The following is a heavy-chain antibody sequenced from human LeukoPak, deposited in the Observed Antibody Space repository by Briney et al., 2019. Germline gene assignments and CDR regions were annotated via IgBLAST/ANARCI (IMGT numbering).Heavy chain of an antibody. CDR1: GGSISSSSYY. V-gene: IGHV4-39*01. D-gene: IGHD5-18*01. CDR2: IYYSGST. J-gene: IGHJ4*02. CDR3: ARRGYSYGLGYYFDY. Sequence: PSETLSLTCTVSGGSISSSSYYWGWIRPPPGKGLEWIGSIYYSGSTYYNPSLKSRVTISVDTSKNQFSLKLSSVTAADTAVYYCARRGYSYGLGYYFDYWGQGTLVTVSS.